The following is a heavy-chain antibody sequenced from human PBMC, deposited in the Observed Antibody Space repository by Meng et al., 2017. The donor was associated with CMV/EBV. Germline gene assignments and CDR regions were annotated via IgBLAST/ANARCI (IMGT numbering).Heavy chain of an antibody. CDR3: ARAGRIVGALDP. Sequence: ASVTVSCKASGYTFTSYYMHWVRQAPGQGLEWMGIINHSGGSTSYAQKFQGRVTMTRDTSTSTVYMELSSLRSEDTAVYYCARAGRIVGALDPGGQGTLVTVSS. V-gene: IGHV1-46*01. J-gene: IGHJ5*02. D-gene: IGHD1-26*01. CDR1: GYTFTSYY. CDR2: INHSGGST.